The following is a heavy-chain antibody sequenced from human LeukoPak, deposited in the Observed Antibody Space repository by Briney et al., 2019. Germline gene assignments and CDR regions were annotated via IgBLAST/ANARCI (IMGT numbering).Heavy chain of an antibody. CDR3: TSRLTRDGYNYYFDF. D-gene: IGHD5-24*01. V-gene: IGHV3-49*04. J-gene: IGHJ4*02. CDR1: GFTFGDYP. Sequence: PGGSLRLSCTASGFTFGDYPMSWVRQAPGKGLEWVGFIRSKAYGGTTEYAASVKGRFSISRDDSKRIAYLQMNSLKTEDTAVYYCTSRLTRDGYNYYFDFWGQGTLVTVSS. CDR2: IRSKAYGGTT.